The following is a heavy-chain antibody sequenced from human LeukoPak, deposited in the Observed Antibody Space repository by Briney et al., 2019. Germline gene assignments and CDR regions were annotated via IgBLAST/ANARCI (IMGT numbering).Heavy chain of an antibody. J-gene: IGHJ5*02. D-gene: IGHD2-15*01. CDR2: IRGDNGDT. Sequence: GASVKVSCKTSGYTFSSYGITWVRQAPGQGLGWVGWIRGDNGDTNYAQKLQGRVTMTTDTSTSTAYMELRSLGSDETAVYYCASLSEYCSAGSCYLGWFDPWGQGTLVTVSS. CDR1: GYTFSSYG. V-gene: IGHV1-18*01. CDR3: ASLSEYCSAGSCYLGWFDP.